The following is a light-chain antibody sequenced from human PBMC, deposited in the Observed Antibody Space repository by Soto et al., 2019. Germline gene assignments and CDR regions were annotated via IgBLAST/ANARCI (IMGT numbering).Light chain of an antibody. CDR3: QIWGTGTYVV. CDR1: SGHSSYA. J-gene: IGLJ2*01. CDR2: LNSDGSH. Sequence: QSALTQSPSASASLGASVKLTCTLSSGHSSYAIAWHQQQPEKGPRYLMKLNSDGSHSKGDGIPDRFSGSSSGAERYLTISSLQSEDEADYYCQIWGTGTYVVFGGGTKLTVL. V-gene: IGLV4-69*01.